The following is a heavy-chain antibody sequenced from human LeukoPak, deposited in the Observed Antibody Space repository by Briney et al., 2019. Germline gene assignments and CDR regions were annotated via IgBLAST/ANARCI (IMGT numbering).Heavy chain of an antibody. Sequence: GGSLRLSCSASGFTFSSYAMHWVGQAPGKGLEYVSAISSNGGSTSYADSVKGRFTISRDNSKNTLYLQMSSLRAEDTAVYYCVKFRWELRPVDYYYGMDVWGQGTTVTVSS. V-gene: IGHV3-64D*09. J-gene: IGHJ6*02. D-gene: IGHD1-26*01. CDR2: ISSNGGST. CDR3: VKFRWELRPVDYYYGMDV. CDR1: GFTFSSYA.